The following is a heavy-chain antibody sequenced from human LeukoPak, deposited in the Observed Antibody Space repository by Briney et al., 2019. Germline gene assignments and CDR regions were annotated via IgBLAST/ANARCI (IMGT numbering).Heavy chain of an antibody. CDR2: INPSGGST. V-gene: IGHV1-46*01. CDR1: GYTFTSYY. CDR3: ARGAQSPRGRFDP. Sequence: ASVKVSCKASGYTFTSYYMHWVRQAPGQGLEWMGIINPSGGSTSYAQKFQGRVTMTRDTSTSIVYMELSSLKSEDTAVYYCARGAQSPRGRFDPWGQGTLVTVSS. J-gene: IGHJ5*02. D-gene: IGHD3-16*01.